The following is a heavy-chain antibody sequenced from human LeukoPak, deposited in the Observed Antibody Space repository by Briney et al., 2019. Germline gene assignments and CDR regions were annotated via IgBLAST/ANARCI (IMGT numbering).Heavy chain of an antibody. CDR2: ISSSSSYI. J-gene: IGHJ4*02. CDR3: ARGTMFPYYFDY. Sequence: GGSLRLSCAESGFTFTGYAMSWVRQAPGKGLEWVSFISSSSSYIYYADSLKGRFTISRDNAKNSLYLQMNSLRAEDTAVYYCARGTMFPYYFDYWGQGTLVTVSS. CDR1: GFTFTGYA. D-gene: IGHD3-10*02. V-gene: IGHV3-21*01.